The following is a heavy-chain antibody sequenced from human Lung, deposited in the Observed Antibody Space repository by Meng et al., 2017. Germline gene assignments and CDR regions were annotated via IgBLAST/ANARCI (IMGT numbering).Heavy chain of an antibody. V-gene: IGHV3-15*01. CDR3: ATGAAAADH. Sequence: VKRVESGGGLVKPGGSLRLSCVASGFSFTDAWMSGVRQAPGKGLEWVGRIKSNSDGGTTDYAAPVKGRFTISRDDSKNTLYLQMNSLITEDTAVYFCATGAAAADHWGQGTLVTVSS. J-gene: IGHJ4*02. CDR1: GFSFTDAW. D-gene: IGHD6-13*01. CDR2: IKSNSDGGTT.